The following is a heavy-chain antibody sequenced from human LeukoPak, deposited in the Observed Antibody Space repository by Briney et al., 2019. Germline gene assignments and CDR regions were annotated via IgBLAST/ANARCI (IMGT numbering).Heavy chain of an antibody. CDR2: ISGSGGST. V-gene: IGHV3-23*01. CDR3: AKDRGYCSGGSCYFDF. D-gene: IGHD2-15*01. Sequence: GGSLRLSRAASGFTFSSYWMHWVRQAPGKGLEWVSAISGSGGSTYYADSVKGRFTISRDNSKNTLYLQMNSLRAEDTAVYYCAKDRGYCSGGSCYFDFWGQGTLVTVSS. J-gene: IGHJ4*02. CDR1: GFTFSSYW.